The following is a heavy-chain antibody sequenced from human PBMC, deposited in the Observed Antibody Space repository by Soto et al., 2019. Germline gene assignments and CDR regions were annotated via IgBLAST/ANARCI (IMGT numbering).Heavy chain of an antibody. D-gene: IGHD3-10*01. CDR3: ARTQYISMVRGARYGMDV. V-gene: IGHV4-31*03. CDR1: GGSISSGGYY. CDR2: IYYSGTI. J-gene: IGHJ6*02. Sequence: QVQLQESGPGLVKPSQTLSLTCTVSGGSISSGGYYWSWIRQHPGKGLEWIGHIYYSGTIYYNPSLRSRVTISVDTSKNQFSLKLRSVTAADTAVYYCARTQYISMVRGARYGMDVWGQGTTVTVSS.